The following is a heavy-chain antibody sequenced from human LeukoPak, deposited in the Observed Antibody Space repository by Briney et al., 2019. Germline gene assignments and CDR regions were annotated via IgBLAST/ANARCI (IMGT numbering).Heavy chain of an antibody. J-gene: IGHJ6*02. D-gene: IGHD2-15*01. V-gene: IGHV3-64D*09. CDR1: GFPFSSYA. Sequence: GGSLRLSCSASGFPFSSYAMHWVRQAPGKGLEYVSSISDSGGSTYYADSVKGRFTISRDNSKNTLHLRMSSLRAEDTAVYFCVRGYSFGPYGMDVWGQGTTVTVSS. CDR2: ISDSGGST. CDR3: VRGYSFGPYGMDV.